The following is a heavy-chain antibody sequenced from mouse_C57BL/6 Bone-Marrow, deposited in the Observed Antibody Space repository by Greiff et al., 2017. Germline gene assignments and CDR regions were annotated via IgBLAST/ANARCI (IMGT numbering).Heavy chain of an antibody. CDR1: GYTFTDYY. J-gene: IGHJ2*01. CDR2: FYPGSGNT. Sequence: VMLVESGAELVRPGASVKLSCKASGYTFTDYYINWVKQRPGQGLEWIARFYPGSGNTYYNEKFKGKATLTAEKSSSTAYMQLSSLTSEDSAVYFCARGAPDFDYWGQGTTLTVSS. V-gene: IGHV1-76*01. CDR3: ARGAPDFDY.